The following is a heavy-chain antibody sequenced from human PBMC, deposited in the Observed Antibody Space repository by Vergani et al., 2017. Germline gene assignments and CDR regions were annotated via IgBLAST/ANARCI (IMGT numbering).Heavy chain of an antibody. D-gene: IGHD6-19*01. J-gene: IGHJ3*02. Sequence: EVQVLESGGGLVQPGGSLRLSCAASGFTFSNYVMSWVRQAPGKGLEWVSGISGSGGSTYYADSVKGRFTISRDNSKNTLYLQMNSLRAEDTAVYYCARVGRSAVAGTFGAFDMWGQGTMVTVSS. CDR2: ISGSGGST. CDR3: ARVGRSAVAGTFGAFDM. V-gene: IGHV3-23*01. CDR1: GFTFSNYV.